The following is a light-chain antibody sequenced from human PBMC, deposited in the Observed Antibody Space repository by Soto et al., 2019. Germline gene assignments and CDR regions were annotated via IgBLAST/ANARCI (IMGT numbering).Light chain of an antibody. Sequence: ERIMTQSPGTLSLSPGERATLSCRASQSVSSSYLAWYQQKPGQAPRLLIYAASTRATGIPVRFSGSGSETEFTLTIRSLQSEDSALYYCHQYNNWPWTFGQGTKVDIK. CDR2: AAS. CDR1: QSVSSSY. CDR3: HQYNNWPWT. V-gene: IGKV3-15*01. J-gene: IGKJ1*01.